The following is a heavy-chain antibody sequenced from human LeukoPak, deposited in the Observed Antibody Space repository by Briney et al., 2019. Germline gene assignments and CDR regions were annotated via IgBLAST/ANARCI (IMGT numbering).Heavy chain of an antibody. V-gene: IGHV3-7*03. D-gene: IGHD3-22*01. CDR1: GFTFSSHW. Sequence: GGSLRLSCAASGFTFSSHWMSWVRQAPGKGLEWVANIKQDGSEKYYVDSVKGRFTISRDNAKNSLYLQMNSLRAEDTAVYYCARGDSSGHDAFDIWGQGTMVTVSS. CDR3: ARGDSSGHDAFDI. J-gene: IGHJ3*02. CDR2: IKQDGSEK.